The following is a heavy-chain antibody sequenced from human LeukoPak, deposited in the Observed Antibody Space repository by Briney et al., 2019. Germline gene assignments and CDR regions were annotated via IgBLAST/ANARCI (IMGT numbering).Heavy chain of an antibody. D-gene: IGHD5-12*01. CDR2: IKQDGSEK. CDR3: AREAALIVATSEGFDY. CDR1: GFTFSSYW. J-gene: IGHJ4*02. V-gene: IGHV3-7*01. Sequence: GGSLRLSCAASGFTFSSYWMSWVRQAPGKGLEWVANIKQDGSEKYYVDSVKGRFTISRGNAKNSLYLQMNSLRAEDTAVYYCAREAALIVATSEGFDYWGQGTLVTVSS.